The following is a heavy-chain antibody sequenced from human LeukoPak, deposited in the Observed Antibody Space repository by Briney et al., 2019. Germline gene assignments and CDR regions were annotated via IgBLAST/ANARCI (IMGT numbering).Heavy chain of an antibody. D-gene: IGHD3-22*01. CDR2: ISGSGGST. J-gene: IGHJ4*02. CDR1: GFTFSSDA. V-gene: IGHV3-23*01. CDR3: AKDQGLGYYYDSSGYDY. Sequence: GGPLRLSCAASGFTFSSDAMSWVRQAPGKGLEWVSAISGSGGSTYYADSVEGRFTISRDNSKNTLYLQMNSLRAEDTAVYYCAKDQGLGYYYDSSGYDYWGQGTLVTVSS.